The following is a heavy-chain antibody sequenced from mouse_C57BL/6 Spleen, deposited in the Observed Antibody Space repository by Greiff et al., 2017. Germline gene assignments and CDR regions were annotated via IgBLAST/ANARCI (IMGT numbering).Heavy chain of an antibody. V-gene: IGHV3-6*01. CDR1: GYSITSGYY. CDR3: ARDYDGYAMDY. D-gene: IGHD2-12*01. J-gene: IGHJ4*01. CDR2: ISYDGSN. Sequence: EVKLVESGPGLVKPSQSLSLTCSVTGYSITSGYYWNWIRQFPGNKLEWMGYISYDGSNNYNPSLKNRISITRDTSKNQFFLKLNSVTTEDTATYYCARDYDGYAMDYWGQGTSVTVSS.